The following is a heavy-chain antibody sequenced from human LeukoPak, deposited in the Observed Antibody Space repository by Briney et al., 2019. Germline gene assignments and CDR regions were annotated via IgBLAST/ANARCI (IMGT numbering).Heavy chain of an antibody. CDR1: GGSTSSGGYS. V-gene: IGHV4-30-2*01. J-gene: IGHJ5*02. CDR2: IYHSGST. Sequence: SETLSLTCAVSGGSTSSGGYSWSWIRQPPGKGLEWIGYIYHSGSTYYNPSLKSRVTISVDRSKNQFSLKLSSVTAADTAVYYCARGLSADYYDSSGYYYNWFDPWGQGTLVTVSS. D-gene: IGHD3-22*01. CDR3: ARGLSADYYDSSGYYYNWFDP.